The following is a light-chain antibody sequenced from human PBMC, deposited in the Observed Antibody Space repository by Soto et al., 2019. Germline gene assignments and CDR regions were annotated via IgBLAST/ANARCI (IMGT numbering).Light chain of an antibody. V-gene: IGLV1-40*01. CDR1: SSNIGAGYD. Sequence: QPVLTQPPSVSGAPGQRVTISCTGSSSNIGAGYDVHWYQQLPGTAPKLLIYGNSNRPSGVPDRFSGSKSGTSASLAITGLQADDEADYYCQSYDSSLSGPVVFGGGTKVTVL. CDR3: QSYDSSLSGPVV. J-gene: IGLJ2*01. CDR2: GNS.